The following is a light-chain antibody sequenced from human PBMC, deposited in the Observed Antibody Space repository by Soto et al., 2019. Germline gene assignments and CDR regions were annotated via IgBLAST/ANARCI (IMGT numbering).Light chain of an antibody. Sequence: QSVLTQPRSVSGSPGQSVTISCTGTSIDVGDSDFVSWYQQHPGKAPKLMIYVVTKRPSGVPDRFSGSKPGNTASLTISGLQDEDEADYYCSSFAATHTYIFGTGTKVTLL. J-gene: IGLJ1*01. CDR1: SIDVGDSDF. CDR3: SSFAATHTYI. V-gene: IGLV2-11*01. CDR2: VVT.